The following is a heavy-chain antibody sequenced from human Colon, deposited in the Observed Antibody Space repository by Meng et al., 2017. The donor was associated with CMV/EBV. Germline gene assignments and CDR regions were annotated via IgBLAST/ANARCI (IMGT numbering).Heavy chain of an antibody. V-gene: IGHV3-23*01. J-gene: IGHJ6*02. CDR3: ATLHTALDV. CDR2: ISGNGYST. Sequence: GESLKISCTASGFNFSDYAMSWVRQAPGKGLEWVSAISGNGYSTYYADSVKGRFTVSRDNAKNSLYLQMNSLRAEDTALYYCATLHTALDVWGQGTTVTVSS. D-gene: IGHD5-18*01. CDR1: GFNFSDYA.